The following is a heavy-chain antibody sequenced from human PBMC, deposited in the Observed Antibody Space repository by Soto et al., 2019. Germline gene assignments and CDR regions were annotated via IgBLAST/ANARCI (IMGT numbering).Heavy chain of an antibody. CDR1: GFTFSSYA. D-gene: IGHD3-3*01. J-gene: IGHJ6*02. Sequence: QVQLVESGGGVVQPGRSLRLSCAASGFTFSSYAMHWVRQAPGKGLEWVAVISYDGSNKYYADSVKGRFTIPRDNSKNTLYLQMNSLRAEDTAVYYCARGYYDFWSGYDYYYGMDVWGQGTTVTVSS. CDR3: ARGYYDFWSGYDYYYGMDV. CDR2: ISYDGSNK. V-gene: IGHV3-30-3*01.